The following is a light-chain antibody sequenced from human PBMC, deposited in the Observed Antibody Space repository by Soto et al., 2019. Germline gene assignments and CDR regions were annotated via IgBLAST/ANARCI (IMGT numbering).Light chain of an antibody. CDR2: DTS. J-gene: IGKJ1*01. Sequence: ETVLTQYPGTLSLSPGERATVSCRASQSVGGSSLAWYQQRPGQAPRLLIYDTSKRATGIPDRFSGSGSGTDFTLTISRLEPEDFAVYYCQQYQNSPRTFGQGTKVDI. CDR1: QSVGGSS. CDR3: QQYQNSPRT. V-gene: IGKV3-20*01.